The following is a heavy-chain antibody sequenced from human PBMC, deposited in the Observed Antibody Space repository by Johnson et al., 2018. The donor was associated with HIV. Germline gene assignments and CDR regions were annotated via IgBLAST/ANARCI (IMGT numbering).Heavy chain of an antibody. CDR3: ANGRGSSWTPYDAFDI. CDR2: ISWNSGSI. J-gene: IGHJ3*02. Sequence: VQLVESGGGVVRPGGSLRLSCAASGFRFDDYAMHWVRQAPGKGLEWVSGISWNSGSIGYADSVKGRFTISRDNAKNSLYLQMNSLRAEDTALYYCANGRGSSWTPYDAFDIWGQGTMVTVSS. V-gene: IGHV3-9*01. D-gene: IGHD6-13*01. CDR1: GFRFDDYA.